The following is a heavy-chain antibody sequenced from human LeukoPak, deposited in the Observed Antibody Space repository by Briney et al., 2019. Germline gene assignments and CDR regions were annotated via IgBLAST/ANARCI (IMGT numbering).Heavy chain of an antibody. CDR1: GGSISSYY. J-gene: IGHJ4*02. CDR2: IYYSGST. CDR3: ARRRWGPIDY. Sequence: PSETLSLTCTVSGGSISSYYWSWIRQPPGKGLEWIGYIYYSGSTNYNPSLKSRVTISVDTSKNQFSLKLSSVTAADTAVYYCARRRWGPIDYWGQGTLVTVSS. V-gene: IGHV4-59*08. D-gene: IGHD7-27*01.